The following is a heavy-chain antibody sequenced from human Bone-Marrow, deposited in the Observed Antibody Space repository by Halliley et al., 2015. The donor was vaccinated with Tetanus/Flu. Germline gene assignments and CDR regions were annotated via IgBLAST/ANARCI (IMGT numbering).Heavy chain of an antibody. CDR2: IYNFGTA. V-gene: IGHV4-31*02. CDR3: ARNSSIGMDV. J-gene: IGHJ6*02. Sequence: KALDWIGNIYNFGTAYYTPSLKSRVTISVDTSKNHFSLKVSSVTAADTAVYYCARNSSIGMDVWGQGTTVTVSS.